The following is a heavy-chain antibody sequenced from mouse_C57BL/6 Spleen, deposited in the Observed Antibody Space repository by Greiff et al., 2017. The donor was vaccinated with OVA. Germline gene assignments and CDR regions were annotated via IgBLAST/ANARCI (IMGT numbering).Heavy chain of an antibody. CDR2: IDPSDSYT. D-gene: IGHD2-3*01. J-gene: IGHJ4*01. CDR1: GYTFTSYW. V-gene: IGHV1-59*01. Sequence: QVQLQQPGAELVRPGTSVKLSCKASGYTFTSYWMHWVKQRPGQGLEWIGVIDPSDSYTNYNQKFKGKATLTVDTSSSTAYMQLSSLTSEDSAVYYCARGEDGYYDAMDYWGQGTSVTVSS. CDR3: ARGEDGYYDAMDY.